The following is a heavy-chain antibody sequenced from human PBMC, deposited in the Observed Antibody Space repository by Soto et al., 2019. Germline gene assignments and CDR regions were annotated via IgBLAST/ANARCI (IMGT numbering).Heavy chain of an antibody. CDR1: GFSLSTSGVG. CDR2: IYWDDDK. Sequence: SGPTLVNPTQTLTLTCTFSGFSLSTSGVGVGWIRQPPRKALEWLALIYWDDDKRYSPSLKSRLTITKDTSKNQVVLTMTNMDPVDTATYYCAHDMGYSSGWTAYFDYWGQGTLVTVSS. V-gene: IGHV2-5*02. J-gene: IGHJ4*02. CDR3: AHDMGYSSGWTAYFDY. D-gene: IGHD6-19*01.